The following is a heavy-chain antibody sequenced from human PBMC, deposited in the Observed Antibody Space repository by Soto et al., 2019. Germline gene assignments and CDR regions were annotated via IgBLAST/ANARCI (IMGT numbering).Heavy chain of an antibody. CDR3: APHTLDTGMPSGY. CDR1: GYTFTNYG. CDR2: IGGYKGNT. Sequence: QVQLVQSGAEVREPGASVKVSCKASGYTFTNYGVSWVRQAPGQGLEWMGWIGGYKGNTNYAQKLQCRVTLTTGTSTSTAYMELRSLRSDDTDVYYCAPHTLDTGMPSGYWGQGTLVTVSS. V-gene: IGHV1-18*01. J-gene: IGHJ4*02. D-gene: IGHD5-18*01.